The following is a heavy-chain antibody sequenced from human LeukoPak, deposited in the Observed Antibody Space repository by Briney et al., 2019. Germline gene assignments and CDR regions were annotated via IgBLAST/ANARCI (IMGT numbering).Heavy chain of an antibody. D-gene: IGHD6-19*01. CDR3: AEDREQWPIYGMDV. CDR1: GFTFSNYA. CDR2: ISDTGGST. V-gene: IGHV3-23*01. J-gene: IGHJ6*02. Sequence: GGSLRLSCAASGFTFSNYAMRWVRQAPGKGLEWVSGISDTGGSTYYADSVKGRFTISRDNSKNTLYLQMNSLRAEDTAVYYCAEDREQWPIYGMDVWGQGTTVTVSS.